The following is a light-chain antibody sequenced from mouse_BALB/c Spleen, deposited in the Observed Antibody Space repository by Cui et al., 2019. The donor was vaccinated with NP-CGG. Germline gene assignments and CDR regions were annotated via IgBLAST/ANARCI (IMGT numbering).Light chain of an antibody. Sequence: QAVVTQEFALTKSPGETVTLTFRPNNGAVNNSNHANWVQEKPDHLFTGLIGGTNNRAPGVPALFSGSLIENKAPLTTTGEHTEDEAFYFCALWCSNRWVFGGGTKLTVL. CDR3: ALWCSNRWV. CDR1: NGAVNNSNH. J-gene: IGLJ1*01. V-gene: IGLV1*01. CDR2: GTN.